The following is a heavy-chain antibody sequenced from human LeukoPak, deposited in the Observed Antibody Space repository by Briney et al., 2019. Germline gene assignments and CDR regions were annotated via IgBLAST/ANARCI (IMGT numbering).Heavy chain of an antibody. CDR1: GFTFSSYA. CDR3: ARDFWALYCSGGSCYVPFDY. J-gene: IGHJ4*02. Sequence: GGSLGLSCAASGFTFSSYAMHWVRQAPGKGLEWVAVISYDGSNKYYADSVKGRFTISRDNSKNTLYLQMNSLRAEDTAVYYCARDFWALYCSGGSCYVPFDYWGQGTLVTVS. CDR2: ISYDGSNK. D-gene: IGHD2-15*01. V-gene: IGHV3-30-3*01.